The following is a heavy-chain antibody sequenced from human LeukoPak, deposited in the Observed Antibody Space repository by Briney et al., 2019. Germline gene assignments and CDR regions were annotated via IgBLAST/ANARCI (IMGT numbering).Heavy chain of an antibody. D-gene: IGHD3-22*01. Sequence: ETLSLTCTVSGGSISSSSYYWGWIRQPPGKGLEWIGSIYYSGSTYYNPSLKSRVTISVDTSKNKFSLKLSSVTAADTAVYYCASPLHYYDSSGYYSTFDYWGQGTLVTVSS. V-gene: IGHV4-39*01. J-gene: IGHJ4*02. CDR1: GGSISSSSYY. CDR3: ASPLHYYDSSGYYSTFDY. CDR2: IYYSGST.